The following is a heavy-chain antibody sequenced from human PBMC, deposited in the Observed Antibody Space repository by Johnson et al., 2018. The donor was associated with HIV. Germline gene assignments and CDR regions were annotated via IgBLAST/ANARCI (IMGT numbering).Heavy chain of an antibody. Sequence: VQLVESGGGLMQPGGSLRLSCEASGLIVSDNYMNWVRQAPGKGLEWVSALSAGGPTYYADSVEGRLTISRDSSKKTGYLQMNSLRAEDTAMYYCARGTTVADGTCTFDIWGQGTMVTVSS. D-gene: IGHD4-11*01. CDR3: ARGTTVADGTCTFDI. CDR1: GLIVSDNY. J-gene: IGHJ3*02. CDR2: LSAGGPT. V-gene: IGHV3-53*01.